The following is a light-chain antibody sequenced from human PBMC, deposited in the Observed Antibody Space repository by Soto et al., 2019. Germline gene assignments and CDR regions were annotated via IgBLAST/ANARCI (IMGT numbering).Light chain of an antibody. CDR2: GAS. V-gene: IGKV3-20*01. J-gene: IGKJ2*01. CDR3: QQFGDSPPAFT. Sequence: ESMLTQSPGTLFLSPGDRATLSCRASRSVSSRYITWYQQKPGQAPRLLIYGASIRATGIPDRFSGSGSGTDFTLTISRLEAEDFAVYYCQQFGDSPPAFTFGQGTKLEI. CDR1: RSVSSRY.